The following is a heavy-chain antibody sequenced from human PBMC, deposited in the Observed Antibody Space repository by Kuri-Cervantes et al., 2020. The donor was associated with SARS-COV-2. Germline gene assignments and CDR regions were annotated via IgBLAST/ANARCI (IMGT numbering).Heavy chain of an antibody. CDR2: ISPNGGDT. Sequence: CSASGFTFSSCFMLRVRQAPGKGLEHVSRISPNGGDTSYAESVKGRFTISRDNSKNTLYLQMNSLRAEDTAVYYCAKWEYQLLWPFDYWGQGTLVTVSS. D-gene: IGHD2-2*01. J-gene: IGHJ4*02. V-gene: IGHV3-64*04. CDR3: AKWEYQLLWPFDY. CDR1: GFTFSSCF.